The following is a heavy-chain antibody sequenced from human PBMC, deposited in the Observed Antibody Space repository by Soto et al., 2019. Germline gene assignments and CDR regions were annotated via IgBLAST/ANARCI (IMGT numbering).Heavy chain of an antibody. Sequence: QVQLQESGPGLVKPSGTLSLTCAVSGGSISSSNWWSWVRQPPGKGLEWIGEIYHSGSTNYNPSLKSRVTISVDKSKNQFTLKMSSGTAADTAVYYCARADRAVAGVGDYYGMDVWGQGTTVTVSS. J-gene: IGHJ6*02. CDR1: GGSISSSNW. CDR3: ARADRAVAGVGDYYGMDV. V-gene: IGHV4-4*02. CDR2: IYHSGST. D-gene: IGHD6-19*01.